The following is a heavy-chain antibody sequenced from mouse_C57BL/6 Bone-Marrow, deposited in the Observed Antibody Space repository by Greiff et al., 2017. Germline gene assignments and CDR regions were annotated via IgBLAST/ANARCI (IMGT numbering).Heavy chain of an antibody. V-gene: IGHV1-64*01. CDR3: AKSLIRPYAMDY. CDR1: GYTFTSYW. Sequence: QVQLQQSGAELVKPGASVKLSCKASGYTFTSYWMHWVKQRPGQGLEWIGMIHPNSGSTNYNEKFKSKATLTVDKSSSTAYMQLSSLTSEDSAVYYYAKSLIRPYAMDYWGQGTSVSVSS. CDR2: IHPNSGST. J-gene: IGHJ4*01.